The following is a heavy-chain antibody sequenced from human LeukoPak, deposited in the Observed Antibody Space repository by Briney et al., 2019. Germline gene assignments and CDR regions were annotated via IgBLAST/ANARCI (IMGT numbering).Heavy chain of an antibody. CDR3: ARGRLAAAGIGY. V-gene: IGHV4-34*01. CDR2: INHSGST. J-gene: IGHJ4*02. D-gene: IGHD6-13*01. Sequence: PSETLSLTCAVYGGSFSAYYWSWIRQPPGKGPEWIGEINHSGSTNYNPSLKSRVTISVDTSKNQFSLKLSSVTAADTAVYYCARGRLAAAGIGYWGQGTLVTVSS. CDR1: GGSFSAYY.